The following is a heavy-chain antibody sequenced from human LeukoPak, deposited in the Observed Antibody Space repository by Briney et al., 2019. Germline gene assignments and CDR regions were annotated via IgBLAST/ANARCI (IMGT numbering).Heavy chain of an antibody. V-gene: IGHV4-34*01. CDR1: GGSFSGYY. Sequence: SETLSLTCAVYGGSFSGYYWSWIRQPPGKGLEWIGEINHSGSTNYNPSLKSRVTISVDTSKNQFSLKLSSVTAADTAVYYCARWGYSSYYYYGMDVWGQGTTVTVSS. D-gene: IGHD5-18*01. J-gene: IGHJ6*02. CDR2: INHSGST. CDR3: ARWGYSSYYYYGMDV.